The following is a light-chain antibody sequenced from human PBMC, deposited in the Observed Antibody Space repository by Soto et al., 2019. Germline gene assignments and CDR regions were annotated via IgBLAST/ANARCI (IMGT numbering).Light chain of an antibody. CDR3: RHYVNWPLT. CDR2: GAS. J-gene: IGKJ4*01. V-gene: IGKV3-15*01. Sequence: EIVITQSPATLSVSPGEGATLSCRASQGIGNTLAWYQQKPGQTPRLLIFGASIRATGVPARFSGSGSATNFTLTMNTPQSVDVAVYFCRHYVNWPLTLGGGTKVESK. CDR1: QGIGNT.